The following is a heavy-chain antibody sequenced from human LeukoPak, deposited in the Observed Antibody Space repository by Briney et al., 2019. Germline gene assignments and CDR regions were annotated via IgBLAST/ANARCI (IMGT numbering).Heavy chain of an antibody. Sequence: GGSLRLSCAASGFTFSSYAMNWVRQAPGKGPEWVSGISASGGYTYYADSVKGRFTISRDNSKNTLYLQMNSLRVEDTAVYYCAKDRLPLSSAYYYVPFDYWGQGTLVTVSS. D-gene: IGHD3-22*01. V-gene: IGHV3-23*01. CDR2: ISASGGYT. J-gene: IGHJ4*02. CDR3: AKDRLPLSSAYYYVPFDY. CDR1: GFTFSSYA.